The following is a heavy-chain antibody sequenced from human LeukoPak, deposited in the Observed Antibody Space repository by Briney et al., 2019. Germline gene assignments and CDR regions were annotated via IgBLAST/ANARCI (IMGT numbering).Heavy chain of an antibody. Sequence: GGSLRLSCASSGFTFSAYHMNWVRQAPGKGLEWVSSISSSSSYIYYADSVKGRFTISRDNAKNSLYLQMNSLRAEDTAVYYCARDFVAAAGGYWGQGTLVTVSS. CDR1: GFTFSAYH. J-gene: IGHJ4*02. CDR3: ARDFVAAAGGY. D-gene: IGHD6-13*01. CDR2: ISSSSSYI. V-gene: IGHV3-21*01.